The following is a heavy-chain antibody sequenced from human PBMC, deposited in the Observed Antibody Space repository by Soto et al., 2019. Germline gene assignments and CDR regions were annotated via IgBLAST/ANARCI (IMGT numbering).Heavy chain of an antibody. CDR2: ISYDGSNK. D-gene: IGHD1-26*01. Sequence: GGSLRLSCAASGFTFSSYGMHWVRQAPGKGLEWVAVISYDGSNKYYADSVKGRFTISRDNSKNTLYLQMNSLRAEDTAVYYCAKDLGVGAPLDAFDIWGQGTMVTVSS. V-gene: IGHV3-30*18. CDR1: GFTFSSYG. CDR3: AKDLGVGAPLDAFDI. J-gene: IGHJ3*02.